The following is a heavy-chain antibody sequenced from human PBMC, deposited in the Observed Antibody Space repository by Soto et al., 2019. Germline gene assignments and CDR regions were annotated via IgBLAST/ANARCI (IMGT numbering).Heavy chain of an antibody. V-gene: IGHV3-7*04. CDR1: GFAFSDYW. J-gene: IGHJ4*02. D-gene: IGHD3-10*01. CDR3: ARSSGWTGDY. CDR2: IKQDGSEI. Sequence: EVQLVESGGGLVQPGGSLRLSCVASGFAFSDYWMNWVRQVPGKGLEWVANIKQDGSEIHYVDSVKGRFTISRDNAKNTLFLQMNSLRAEYTAVYYCARSSGWTGDYWGQGILVTVSS.